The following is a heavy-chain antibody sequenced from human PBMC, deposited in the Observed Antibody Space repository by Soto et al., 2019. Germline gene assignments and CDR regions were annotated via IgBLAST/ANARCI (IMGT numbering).Heavy chain of an antibody. CDR2: ISQSGST. D-gene: IGHD3-16*01. Sequence: LSPTYPVSGGSISSGSYACSWIRHPPGKGLEWMGYISQSGSTYYNPSLKSRVTISVDRSKNQFFLKLSSVTAADTAVYYFARAIYRKSYGQVSWFDPWGQGIRVT. J-gene: IGHJ5*02. V-gene: IGHV4-30-2*01. CDR3: ARAIYRKSYGQVSWFDP. CDR1: GGSISSGSYA.